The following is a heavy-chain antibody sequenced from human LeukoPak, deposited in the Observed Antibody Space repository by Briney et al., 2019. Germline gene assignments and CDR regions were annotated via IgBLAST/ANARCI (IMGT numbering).Heavy chain of an antibody. J-gene: IGHJ4*02. CDR1: GYRFTSYW. CDR3: ARQPRYCSGGSCSLFDYFDY. Sequence: GESLKISCKGSGYRFTSYWITWVRQMPGKGLEWMGRIDPSDSYTNYNPSFQGHVTISADKSISTGYLQWSSLKASDTAMYYCARQPRYCSGGSCSLFDYFDYWGQGTLVTVSS. D-gene: IGHD2-15*01. V-gene: IGHV5-10-1*01. CDR2: IDPSDSYT.